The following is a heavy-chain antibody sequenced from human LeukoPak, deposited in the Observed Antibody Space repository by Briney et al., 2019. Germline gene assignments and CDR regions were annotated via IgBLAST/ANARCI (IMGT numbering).Heavy chain of an antibody. CDR3: ASLPPDIVVVPSAGLDY. CDR1: GFTFGSYA. CDR2: ISYDGNNK. Sequence: PGGSLRLSCVASGFTFGSYAMHWVRQAPGKGLEWVALISYDGNNKYYADSVKGRFTISRDNSKNTLYLQMDSLRAEDTAVYSCASLPPDIVVVPSAGLDYWGQGTLVTVSS. D-gene: IGHD2-2*01. J-gene: IGHJ4*02. V-gene: IGHV3-30-3*01.